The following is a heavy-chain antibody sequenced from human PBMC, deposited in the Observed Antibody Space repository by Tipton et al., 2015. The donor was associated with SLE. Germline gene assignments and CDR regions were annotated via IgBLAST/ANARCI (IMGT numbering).Heavy chain of an antibody. V-gene: IGHV3-9*01. J-gene: IGHJ3*02. D-gene: IGHD4-17*01. Sequence: SLRLSCAASGFIFGDYAMHWVRQAPGKGLEWVSGISWNSGDIGYADSVKGRFTLSRDNAKKLLDLQMNSLRAEDTGVYYCARGPYGAAFDIWGQGTMVTVSS. CDR1: GFIFGDYA. CDR3: ARGPYGAAFDI. CDR2: ISWNSGDI.